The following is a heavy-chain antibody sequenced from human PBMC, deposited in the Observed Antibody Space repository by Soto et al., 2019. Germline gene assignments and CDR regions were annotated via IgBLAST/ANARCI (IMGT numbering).Heavy chain of an antibody. V-gene: IGHV4-39*01. D-gene: IGHD2-2*01. Sequence: ASETLSLTCTVSGGSISSSSYYWGWIRQPPGKGLEWIGSIYYSGSTYYNPSLKSRVTISVDTSKNQFSLKLSSVTAADTAVYYCATDALREACDIWAQATMLT. CDR3: ATDALREACDI. CDR1: GGSISSSSYY. J-gene: IGHJ3*02. CDR2: IYYSGST.